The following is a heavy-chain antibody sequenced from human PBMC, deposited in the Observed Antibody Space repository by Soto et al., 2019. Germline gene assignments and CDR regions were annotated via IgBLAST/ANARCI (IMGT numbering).Heavy chain of an antibody. CDR1: GFTFSSYA. J-gene: IGHJ5*02. CDR3: AKDASNDSMVRWFDP. D-gene: IGHD3-22*01. V-gene: IGHV3-23*01. Sequence: PGGALRLSCAASGFTFSSYAMSWVRQAPGKGLEWVSAISGSGGSTYYADSVKGRFTISRDNSKNTLYLQMNSLRAEDTAVYYCAKDASNDSMVRWFDPWGQGTLVTVSS. CDR2: ISGSGGST.